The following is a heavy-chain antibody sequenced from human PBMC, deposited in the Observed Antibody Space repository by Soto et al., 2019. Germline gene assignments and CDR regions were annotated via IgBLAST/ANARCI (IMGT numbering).Heavy chain of an antibody. CDR1: GFTFSRYG. D-gene: IGHD2-2*01. J-gene: IGHJ5*01. V-gene: IGHV3-21*06. Sequence: SLRLSCAASGFTFSRYGMNWLRQAPGKGLEWVASISSSTSYVHYADSVKGRFSTSRDNAKNILYLEMYALRTEDTAVYYCARDPSEGRVGNWFESWGQGTLVTVSS. CDR3: ARDPSEGRVGNWFES. CDR2: ISSSTSYV.